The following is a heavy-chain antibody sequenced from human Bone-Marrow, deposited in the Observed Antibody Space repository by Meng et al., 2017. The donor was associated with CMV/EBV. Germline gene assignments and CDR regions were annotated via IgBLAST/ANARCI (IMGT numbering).Heavy chain of an antibody. J-gene: IGHJ6*02. V-gene: IGHV3-48*04. CDR3: VREWLVRGVIITFYYYYGMDV. CDR2: ISSSGSTI. D-gene: IGHD3-10*01. Sequence: GESLKISCAASGFTFSSYWMHWVRQAPGKGLEWVSYISSSGSTIYYADSVKGRFTISRDNAKNSLYLQMNSLRAEDTAVYYCVREWLVRGVIITFYYYYGMDVWGQGTTVTVSS. CDR1: GFTFSSYW.